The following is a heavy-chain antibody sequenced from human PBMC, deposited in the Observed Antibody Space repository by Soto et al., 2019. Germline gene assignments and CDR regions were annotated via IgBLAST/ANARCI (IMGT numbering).Heavy chain of an antibody. J-gene: IGHJ4*02. V-gene: IGHV4-39*01. CDR2: IDNNGVT. CDR3: GKILVGASGHTDADS. CDR1: GGSVYSNGHY. Sequence: SETLSLTCIVSGGSVYSNGHYWGWIRQPPGKGLEWIGSIDNNGVTNYNSSLKSRVTISRDTSKNQFSLRLTSVTAADTAVYYCGKILVGASGHTDADSWGPGTLVTVSS. D-gene: IGHD2-15*01.